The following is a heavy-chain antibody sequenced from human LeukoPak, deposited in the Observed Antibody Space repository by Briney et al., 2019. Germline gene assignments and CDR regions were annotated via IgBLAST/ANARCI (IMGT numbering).Heavy chain of an antibody. J-gene: IGHJ4*02. D-gene: IGHD1-26*01. CDR1: GFTFSSYA. CDR2: ISGSGDTT. Sequence: PGGSLRLSCAASGFTFSSYAMSWVRQAPGKGLEWVSFISGSGDTTYYADSVKGRFTVSRDNSKNTLYLQINSLRVEDTAVYYCAKTTHFSGSYLDCWGQGTLVTVSS. CDR3: AKTTHFSGSYLDC. V-gene: IGHV3-23*01.